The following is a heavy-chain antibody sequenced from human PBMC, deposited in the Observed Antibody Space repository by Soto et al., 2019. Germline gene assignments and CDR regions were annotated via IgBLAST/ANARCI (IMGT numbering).Heavy chain of an antibody. V-gene: IGHV4-31*03. CDR3: ARSQMVYAEEWVSYYYYYGMDV. J-gene: IGHJ6*02. CDR2: IYYSGST. Sequence: PSETLSLTCTVSGGSISSGGYYWSWIRQHPGKGLEWIGYIYYSGSTYYNPSLKSRVTISVDTSKNQFSLKLSSVTAADTAVYYCARSQMVYAEEWVSYYYYYGMDVWGQGTTVTVSS. D-gene: IGHD2-8*01. CDR1: GGSISSGGYY.